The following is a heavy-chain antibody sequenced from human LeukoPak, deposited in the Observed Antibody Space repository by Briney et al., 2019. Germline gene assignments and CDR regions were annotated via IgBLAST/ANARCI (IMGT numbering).Heavy chain of an antibody. CDR1: GGTFSSYA. J-gene: IGHJ3*02. CDR2: IITIVGKE. V-gene: IGHV1-69*05. D-gene: IGHD3-9*01. Sequence: SVRLSCKASGGTFSSYAMSWVRQAPGKGLEWMGGIITIVGKENYAETVKGRVTITTDKSTSTAYMELSSLRSEDTAVYYCARENYDILTRPAFDIWGPGTIVTVSS. CDR3: ARENYDILTRPAFDI.